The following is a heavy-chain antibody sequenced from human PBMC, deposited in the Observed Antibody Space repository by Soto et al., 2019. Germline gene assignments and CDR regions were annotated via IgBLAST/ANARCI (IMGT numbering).Heavy chain of an antibody. CDR2: IHDSGST. CDR1: GGSLSSYY. Sequence: PSETLSLTCTVSGGSLSSYYWTWIRQPPGKGLDWIGYIHDSGSTNYNPSLKSRVIISVDTSKNQFSLKLSSVTAADTAVYYCARDSGILWRLGYYYSGMDVWGQGTGVTVSS. D-gene: IGHD2-21*01. V-gene: IGHV4-59*01. CDR3: ARDSGILWRLGYYYSGMDV. J-gene: IGHJ6*02.